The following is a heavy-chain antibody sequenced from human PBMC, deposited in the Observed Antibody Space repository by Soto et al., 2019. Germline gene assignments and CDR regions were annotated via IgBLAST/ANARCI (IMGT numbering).Heavy chain of an antibody. CDR3: AKVRACNKTRCDDCFDT. D-gene: IGHD1-7*01. J-gene: IGHJ5*02. V-gene: IGHV3-23*01. Sequence: PGGSLRLSCAASGFTFSSYSMSWVRQAPGKGLESLAIISGGGGATFYADSVKGRFTISRDNSKSTLSLQMNTLRPEDTAVYFCAKVRACNKTRCDDCFDTWGQGTQVTVSS. CDR2: ISGGGGAT. CDR1: GFTFSSYS.